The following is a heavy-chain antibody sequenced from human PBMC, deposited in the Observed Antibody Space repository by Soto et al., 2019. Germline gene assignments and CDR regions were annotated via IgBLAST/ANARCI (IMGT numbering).Heavy chain of an antibody. V-gene: IGHV4-30-4*01. CDR2: IDNGGST. D-gene: IGHD7-27*01. CDR1: GGSISSVDHC. J-gene: IGHJ4*02. Sequence: QVQLQESGPGLVKPSQTLSLTCTVSGGSISSVDHCWSWIRQPPDKGREWIGHIDNGGSTYSNPSLTSRVTILIDRSKNQFSLQLNSVSAADTAVYYCASGPSGEQVDYWGQGTLVTVSS. CDR3: ASGPSGEQVDY.